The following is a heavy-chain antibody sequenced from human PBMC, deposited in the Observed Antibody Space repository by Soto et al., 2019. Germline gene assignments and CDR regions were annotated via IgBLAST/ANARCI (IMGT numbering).Heavy chain of an antibody. CDR1: GYTFTTYS. V-gene: IGHV1-3*01. D-gene: IGHD2-2*01. CDR3: TRAACSSTSCYKYYAYGMDV. J-gene: IGHJ6*02. CDR2: IHASNGNT. Sequence: ASVKVSCKASGYTFTTYSMHWVRQAPGQRLEWMGWIHASNGNTEHSQKFQGRVTITRDTSASTAYLELGSLRSEDTAVYYCTRAACSSTSCYKYYAYGMDVWGQGTAVTVSS.